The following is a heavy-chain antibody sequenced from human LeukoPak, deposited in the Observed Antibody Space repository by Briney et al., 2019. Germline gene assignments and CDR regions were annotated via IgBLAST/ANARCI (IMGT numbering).Heavy chain of an antibody. CDR2: IIPIFGTA. J-gene: IGHJ4*02. Sequence: SVKVSCKASGGTFSSYAISWVRQAPGQGLEWMGGIIPIFGTANYAQKFQGRVTITADESTSTAYMELSSLRSEDTAVYYCARVGYSGYDWGGGGDYWGQGTLVTVSS. CDR1: GGTFSSYA. D-gene: IGHD5-12*01. V-gene: IGHV1-69*13. CDR3: ARVGYSGYDWGGGGDY.